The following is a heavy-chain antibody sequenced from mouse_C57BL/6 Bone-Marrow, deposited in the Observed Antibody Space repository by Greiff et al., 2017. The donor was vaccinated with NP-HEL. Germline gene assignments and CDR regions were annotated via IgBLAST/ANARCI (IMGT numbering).Heavy chain of an antibody. J-gene: IGHJ3*01. Sequence: VQLQQPGAELVKPGASVKVSCKASGYTFTSYWMHWVKQRPGQGLEWIGRIHPSDSDTNYNQKFKGKATLTVDKSSSTAYMQLSSLTSEDSAVYYCATIYYDYGGPFAYWGQGTLVTVSA. CDR1: GYTFTSYW. V-gene: IGHV1-74*01. CDR3: ATIYYDYGGPFAY. D-gene: IGHD2-4*01. CDR2: IHPSDSDT.